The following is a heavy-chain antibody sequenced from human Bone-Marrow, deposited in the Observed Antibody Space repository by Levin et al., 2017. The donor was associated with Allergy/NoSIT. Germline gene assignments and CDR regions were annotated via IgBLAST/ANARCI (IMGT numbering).Heavy chain of an antibody. J-gene: IGHJ4*02. CDR2: IYSGGST. CDR3: ARASSGYYFGGLDY. D-gene: IGHD3-22*01. CDR1: GFTVSSNY. Sequence: RGESLKISCAASGFTVSSNYMSWVRQAPGKGLEWVSVIYSGGSTYYADSVKGRFTISRDNSRNTLYLQMNSLRAEDTAVYYCARASSGYYFGGLDYWGQGTLVTVSS. V-gene: IGHV3-53*01.